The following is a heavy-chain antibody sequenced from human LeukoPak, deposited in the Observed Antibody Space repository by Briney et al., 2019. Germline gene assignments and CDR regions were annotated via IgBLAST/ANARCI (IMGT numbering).Heavy chain of an antibody. CDR1: GFTFSSYA. CDR3: ARDGRGVPNYFDY. J-gene: IGHJ4*02. Sequence: TGGSLRLSCAASGFTFSSYAMHWVRQAPGKGLEWVAVISYDGSNKYYADSVKGRFTISRDNSKNTLYLQMNSLRAEDTAVYYCARDGRGVPNYFDYWGQGTLVTVSS. CDR2: ISYDGSNK. D-gene: IGHD1-26*01. V-gene: IGHV3-30-3*01.